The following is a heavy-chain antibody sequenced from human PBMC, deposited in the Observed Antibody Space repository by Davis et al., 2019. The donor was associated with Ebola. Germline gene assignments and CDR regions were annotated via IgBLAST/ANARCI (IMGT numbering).Heavy chain of an antibody. CDR2: ISSSSSYT. V-gene: IGHV3-11*06. D-gene: IGHD2-15*01. CDR1: GFTFSDYY. J-gene: IGHJ4*02. CDR3: AGVGYCSGGSCYEGLDY. Sequence: GESLKISCAASGFTFSDYYMSWIRQAPGKGLEWVSYISSSSSYTNYADTVKGRFTISRDNAKNSLYLQMNSLRAEDTAVYYCAGVGYCSGGSCYEGLDYWGQGTLVTVSS.